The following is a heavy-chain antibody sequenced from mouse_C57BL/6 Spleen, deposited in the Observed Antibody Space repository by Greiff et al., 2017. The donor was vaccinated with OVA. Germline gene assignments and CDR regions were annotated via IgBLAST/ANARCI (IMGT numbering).Heavy chain of an antibody. V-gene: IGHV1-55*01. Sequence: VQLQQPGAELVKPGASVKMSCKASGYTFTSYWITWVKQRPGQGLEWIGDIYPGSGSPNYNEKFKSKATLTVDTSSSTAYMPLSSLTSEDAAVYYCARSDEGFAYWGQGTLVTVAA. CDR3: ARSDEGFAY. J-gene: IGHJ3*01. CDR1: GYTFTSYW. CDR2: IYPGSGSP.